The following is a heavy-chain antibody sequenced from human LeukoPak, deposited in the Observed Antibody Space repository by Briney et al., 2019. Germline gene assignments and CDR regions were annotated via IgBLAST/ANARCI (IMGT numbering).Heavy chain of an antibody. CDR3: ATLSIGVNMQDPIDY. CDR1: GYTLTELS. Sequence: ASVKVSCKVSGYTLTELSMHWVRQAPGKGLEWMGGFDPEDGETIYAQKFQGRVTMTEGTSTDTAYMELSSLRSEDTAVYYCATLSIGVNMQDPIDYWGQGTLVTVSS. D-gene: IGHD3-3*02. CDR2: FDPEDGET. J-gene: IGHJ4*02. V-gene: IGHV1-24*01.